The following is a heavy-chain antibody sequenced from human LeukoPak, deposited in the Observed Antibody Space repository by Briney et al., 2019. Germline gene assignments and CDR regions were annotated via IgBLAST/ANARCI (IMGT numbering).Heavy chain of an antibody. CDR2: IYYSGST. D-gene: IGHD1-26*01. Sequence: PSETLSLTCTVSGGSISSSSYYWGWIRQPPGKGLEWIGSIYYSGSTYYNPSLKSRVTISVDTSKNQFSLKLSSVTAADTAVYYCASNSGGYLAPYYFDYWGQGTLVTVSS. V-gene: IGHV4-39*01. J-gene: IGHJ4*02. CDR3: ASNSGGYLAPYYFDY. CDR1: GGSISSSSYY.